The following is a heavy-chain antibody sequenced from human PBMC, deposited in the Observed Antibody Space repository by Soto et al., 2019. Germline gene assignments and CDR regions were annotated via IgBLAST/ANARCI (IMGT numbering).Heavy chain of an antibody. CDR1: GFTFTTYS. CDR3: AAGGQLGP. CDR2: ISNSSRYI. D-gene: IGHD3-16*01. J-gene: IGHJ5*02. Sequence: EVQLLESGGGLVQPGGSLRLSCAASGFTFTTYSMNWVRQGPGKGLEWVSSISNSSRYIFYADSVKGRFTISRDNAKNSLYLQMNSLRAGDTAVYYCAAGGQLGPWGQGTLVTVSS. V-gene: IGHV3-21*01.